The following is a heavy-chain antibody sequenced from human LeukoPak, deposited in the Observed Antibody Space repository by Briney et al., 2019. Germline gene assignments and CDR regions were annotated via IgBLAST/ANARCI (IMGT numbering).Heavy chain of an antibody. CDR1: AFRFSNYA. Sequence: PGGALRQSCAASAFRFSNYAMGSGRQAPAKVLEWVSVDSGSGGSTYYADSVKSRFTISRDNSKNTLYLKMHRLGAGDMAVYYCAKDFYGGYSYGYPHYWGKGNLVTVSS. J-gene: IGHJ4*02. D-gene: IGHD5-18*01. CDR2: DSGSGGST. V-gene: IGHV3-23*01. CDR3: AKDFYGGYSYGYPHY.